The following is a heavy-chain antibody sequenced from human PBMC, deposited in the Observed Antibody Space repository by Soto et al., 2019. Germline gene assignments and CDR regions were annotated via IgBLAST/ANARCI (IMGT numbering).Heavy chain of an antibody. D-gene: IGHD5-18*01. J-gene: IGHJ6*02. CDR1: GGTFNSHT. Sequence: QVQLVQSGAELKKPGSSVKVSCEASGGTFNSHTIIAWVRQAPGQGPEWMGRIIPTLDIVDYAQKFQDRVTITADRPTNTAFMELRSLVSEDTDVYYCARDERGYNYVSDYGLDVWGQGTMVTVS. CDR2: IIPTLDIV. V-gene: IGHV1-69*08. CDR3: ARDERGYNYVSDYGLDV.